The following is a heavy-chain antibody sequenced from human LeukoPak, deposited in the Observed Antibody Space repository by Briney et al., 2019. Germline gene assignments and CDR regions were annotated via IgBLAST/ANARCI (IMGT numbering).Heavy chain of an antibody. V-gene: IGHV1-18*01. CDR1: GYTFTSYG. CDR3: ARVAGTWYYYYMDV. J-gene: IGHJ6*03. D-gene: IGHD6-19*01. CDR2: ISAYNGNT. Sequence: EASVKVSCKASGYTFTSYGISWVRQAPGQGLEWMGWISAYNGNTNYAQKLQGRVTMTTDTSTSTAYMELRSLRSDDTAVYYCARVAGTWYYYYMDVWGKGTTVTVSS.